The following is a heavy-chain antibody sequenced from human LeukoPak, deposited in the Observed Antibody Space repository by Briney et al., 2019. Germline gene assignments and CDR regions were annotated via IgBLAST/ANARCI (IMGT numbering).Heavy chain of an antibody. CDR1: GFTFGNYG. J-gene: IGHJ4*02. Sequence: PGGSLRLSCAASGFTFGNYGLAWVRHAPGKGLEWVSAISGSGRDTYYADSVKGRLTISRDNSKNTLYLHMNSLRVEDTALYYCAKEMGNSQPFDYWGQGTLVTVSS. V-gene: IGHV3-23*01. D-gene: IGHD2/OR15-2a*01. CDR3: AKEMGNSQPFDY. CDR2: ISGSGRDT.